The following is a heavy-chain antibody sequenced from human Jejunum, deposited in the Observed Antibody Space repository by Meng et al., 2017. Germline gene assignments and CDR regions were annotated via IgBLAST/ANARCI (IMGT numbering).Heavy chain of an antibody. J-gene: IGHJ4*02. CDR3: ARGRSIDFRLAKYDY. Sequence: QLPQWGAGILKPSETLSLTCAVNGGSFGTYYWTWFRQSPEKGLEWIGEINRSGSTSSNPSLKSRVAISMDTSKNQFFLRLDSVTAADTAVYYCARGRSIDFRLAKYDYWGQGTLVTVSS. CDR2: INRSGST. D-gene: IGHD3-3*01. V-gene: IGHV4-34*01. CDR1: GGSFGTYY.